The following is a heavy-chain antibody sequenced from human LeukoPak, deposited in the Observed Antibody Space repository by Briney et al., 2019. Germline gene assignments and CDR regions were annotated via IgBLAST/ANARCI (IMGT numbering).Heavy chain of an antibody. CDR1: GGSFSGYY. CDR3: ARRRAKKNVGVDP. J-gene: IGHJ5*02. D-gene: IGHD3-16*01. CDR2: INHSGST. V-gene: IGHV4-34*01. Sequence: SWETLSLTCAVYGGSFSGYYWSWIRQPPGKGLEWIGEINHSGSTNYNPSLKSRVTISVDTSKNQFSLKLSSVTAADTAVYYCARRRAKKNVGVDPWGQGTLVTVSS.